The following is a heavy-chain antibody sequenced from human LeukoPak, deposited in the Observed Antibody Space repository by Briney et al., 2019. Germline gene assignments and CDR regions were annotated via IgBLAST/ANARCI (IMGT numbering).Heavy chain of an antibody. J-gene: IGHJ4*02. V-gene: IGHV4-31*03. Sequence: PSETLSLTCTVSGGSLNSGPYYWSWIRQHPGKGLEWIGYIHYSGSTYYNPSLKSRIIISVDTSKNQFSLKLSSVTAADTAMYYCARYCSSTKCPFDYWGQGTLVTVSS. CDR2: IHYSGST. D-gene: IGHD2-2*01. CDR1: GGSLNSGPYY. CDR3: ARYCSSTKCPFDY.